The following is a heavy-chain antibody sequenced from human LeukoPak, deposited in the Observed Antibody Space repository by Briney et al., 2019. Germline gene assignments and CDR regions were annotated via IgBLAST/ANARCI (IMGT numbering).Heavy chain of an antibody. V-gene: IGHV3-21*01. CDR1: GFTFSSDS. Sequence: GGSLRLSWAASGFTFSSDSMNWVRRAPGKGLEWVSSISSSSSYIYYADSVKGRFTISRANAKNSLYLQMNSLRAEDTAVYYCAREGTAGMDVWGQGTTVTVSS. CDR3: AREGTAGMDV. CDR2: ISSSSSYI. D-gene: IGHD3-10*01. J-gene: IGHJ6*02.